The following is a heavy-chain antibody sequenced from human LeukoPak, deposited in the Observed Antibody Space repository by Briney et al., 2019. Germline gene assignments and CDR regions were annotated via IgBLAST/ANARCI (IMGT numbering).Heavy chain of an antibody. CDR1: GGSISSHY. V-gene: IGHV4-59*11. J-gene: IGHJ4*02. CDR2: IYYSGST. D-gene: IGHD3-9*01. CDR3: ARGDPYYDILTGYSNHYFDY. Sequence: SETLSLTCTVSGGSISSHYWSWIRQPPGKGLEWIGYIYYSGSTNYNPSLKSRVTISVDTSKNQFSLKLSSVTAADTAVYYCARGDPYYDILTGYSNHYFDYWGQGTLVTVSS.